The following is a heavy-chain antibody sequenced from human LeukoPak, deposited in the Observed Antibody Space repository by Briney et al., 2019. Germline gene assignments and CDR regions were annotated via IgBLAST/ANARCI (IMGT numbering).Heavy chain of an antibody. Sequence: PGGSLRLSCAASGFTFSSYSMNWVRQAPGMGLEWVSSISSSSSYIYYADSVKGRFTISRDNAKNSLYLQMNSLRAEDTAVYYCARAYCSSTSCYFDYWGQGTLVTVSS. J-gene: IGHJ4*02. D-gene: IGHD2-2*01. CDR3: ARAYCSSTSCYFDY. CDR2: ISSSSSYI. V-gene: IGHV3-21*01. CDR1: GFTFSSYS.